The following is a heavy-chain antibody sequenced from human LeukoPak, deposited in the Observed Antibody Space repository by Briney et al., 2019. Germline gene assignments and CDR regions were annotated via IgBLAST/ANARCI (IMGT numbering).Heavy chain of an antibody. D-gene: IGHD5-18*01. Sequence: QTGGSLRLSCAASGFTVSSNYMSWVRQAPGKGLEWVSVIYSGGSTYYADSVKGRFTISRDNSKYTLSLQMNSLRAEDTAVYYCASYSYGYGYFDYWGQGTPVTVSS. CDR3: ASYSYGYGYFDY. V-gene: IGHV3-66*01. CDR2: IYSGGST. J-gene: IGHJ4*02. CDR1: GFTVSSNY.